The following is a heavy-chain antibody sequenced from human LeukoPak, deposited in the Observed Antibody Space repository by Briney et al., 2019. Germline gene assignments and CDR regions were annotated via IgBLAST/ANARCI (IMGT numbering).Heavy chain of an antibody. CDR3: ARDSTSGWYLDAFDI. D-gene: IGHD6-19*01. CDR2: IYYSGST. J-gene: IGHJ3*02. V-gene: IGHV4-59*01. Sequence: SETLSLTCAVYGGSFSGYYWSWIRQPPGKGLEWIGYIYYSGSTNYNPSLKSRVTISLDTSKNQFSLKLSSVTAADTAVYYCARDSTSGWYLDAFDIWGQGTMVTVSS. CDR1: GGSFSGYY.